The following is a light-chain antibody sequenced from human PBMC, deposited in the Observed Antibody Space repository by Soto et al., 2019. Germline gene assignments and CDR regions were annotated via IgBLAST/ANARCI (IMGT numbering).Light chain of an antibody. Sequence: VLTQPASVSGSPGQSITISCTGTSSDVGGYDSVSWYQQLPGKAPKLLIYDVSNRPSGVSSRFSGSKSGNTASLTISGLQAEDEADYYCNSYTSTITYVFGTGTKVTVL. CDR2: DVS. CDR1: SSDVGGYDS. V-gene: IGLV2-14*01. CDR3: NSYTSTITYV. J-gene: IGLJ1*01.